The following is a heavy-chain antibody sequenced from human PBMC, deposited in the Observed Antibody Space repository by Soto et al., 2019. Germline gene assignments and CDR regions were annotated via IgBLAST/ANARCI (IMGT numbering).Heavy chain of an antibody. J-gene: IGHJ6*03. D-gene: IGHD3-3*01. CDR1: VFTVSSNY. V-gene: IGHV3-66*01. CDR3: ARDRTNDFWSGYTKQYYYYYMDV. Sequence: PGGSLRLSCAASVFTVSSNYMSWVRQAPGKGLEWVSVIYSGGSTYYADSVKGRFTISRDNSKNTLYLQMNSLRAEDTAVYYCARDRTNDFWSGYTKQYYYYYMDVWGKGTTVTVSS. CDR2: IYSGGST.